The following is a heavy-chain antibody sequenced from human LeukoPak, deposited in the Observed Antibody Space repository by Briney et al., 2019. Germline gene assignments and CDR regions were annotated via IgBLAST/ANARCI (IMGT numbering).Heavy chain of an antibody. D-gene: IGHD5-18*01. Sequence: GSVKVSCKASGYTFTSYGINWVRQAPGKGLEWMGGFDPEDGETIYAQKFQGRVTMTEDTSTDTAYMELSSLRSDDTAVYYCARAEPGYSYGYESWFDPWGQGTLVTVSS. CDR1: GYTFTSYG. J-gene: IGHJ5*02. CDR2: FDPEDGET. CDR3: ARAEPGYSYGYESWFDP. V-gene: IGHV1-24*01.